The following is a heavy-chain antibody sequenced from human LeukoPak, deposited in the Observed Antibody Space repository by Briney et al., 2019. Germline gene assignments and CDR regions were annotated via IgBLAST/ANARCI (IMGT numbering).Heavy chain of an antibody. Sequence: GSLRLSCAASAFTFSSYTMHWVRQAPGKGLEWVAVISYDGSNKYYADSVKGRFTISRDNSKNTLYLQMNSLRAEDTAVYYCGSTTVTTDYYFDYWGQGTLVTVSS. CDR3: GSTTVTTDYYFDY. J-gene: IGHJ4*02. V-gene: IGHV3-30-3*01. CDR2: ISYDGSNK. D-gene: IGHD4-17*01. CDR1: AFTFSSYT.